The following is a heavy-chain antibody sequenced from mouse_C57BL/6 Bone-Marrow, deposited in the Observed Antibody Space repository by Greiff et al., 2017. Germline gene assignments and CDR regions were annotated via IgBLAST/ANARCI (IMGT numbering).Heavy chain of an antibody. Sequence: DVKLVESGGGLVKPGGSLKLSCAASGFTFSSYAMSWVRQTPEKRLEWVATISDGGSYTYYPDNVKGRFTISRDNAKNNLYLQMSHLKSEDTAMYYFARHSSGPWFAYWGQGTLVTVSA. CDR3: ARHSSGPWFAY. CDR2: ISDGGSYT. D-gene: IGHD3-2*02. CDR1: GFTFSSYA. V-gene: IGHV5-4*03. J-gene: IGHJ3*01.